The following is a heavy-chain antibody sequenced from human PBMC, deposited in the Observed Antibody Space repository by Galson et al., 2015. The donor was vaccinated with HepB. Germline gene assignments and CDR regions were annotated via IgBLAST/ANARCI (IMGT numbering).Heavy chain of an antibody. CDR3: ATERAHAYPPIRFDL. J-gene: IGHJ2*01. Sequence: SLRLSCAASGFTFSSYGLHGVRQAPGKGLEWVAVIWYDGSNKYYADSEKGRFTISRDNSKNTLFLQMNSLRAEDTAVYYCATERAHAYPPIRFDLWGRGTLVTVSS. V-gene: IGHV3-33*01. CDR2: IWYDGSNK. CDR1: GFTFSSYG.